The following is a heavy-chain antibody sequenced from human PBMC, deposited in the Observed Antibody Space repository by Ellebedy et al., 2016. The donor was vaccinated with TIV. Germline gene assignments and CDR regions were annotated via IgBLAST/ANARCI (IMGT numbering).Heavy chain of an antibody. J-gene: IGHJ5*02. D-gene: IGHD2-15*01. CDR3: ARGAGRNCSGGSCYSNWFDP. CDR2: INHSGST. Sequence: SETLSLXCAVYGGSFSGYYWSWIRQPPGKGLEWIGEINHSGSTNYNPSLKSRVTISVDTSKNQFSLKLSSVTAADTAVYYCARGAGRNCSGGSCYSNWFDPWGQGTLVTVSS. V-gene: IGHV4-34*01. CDR1: GGSFSGYY.